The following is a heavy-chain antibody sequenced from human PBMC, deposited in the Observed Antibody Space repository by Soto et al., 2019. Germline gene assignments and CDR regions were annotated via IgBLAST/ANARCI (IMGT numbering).Heavy chain of an antibody. V-gene: IGHV3-21*01. D-gene: IGHD1-26*01. CDR2: IGTSGSYI. Sequence: GGSLRLSCAVSGFIFSRYIMNWVRQAPGKGLEWVSSIGTSGSYIYDTDSVKGRFTISRDNTKDSLYLQMNSLRAEDTAIYYCARGSAFIGLDYWGQGIPVTVSS. CDR1: GFIFSRYI. CDR3: ARGSAFIGLDY. J-gene: IGHJ4*02.